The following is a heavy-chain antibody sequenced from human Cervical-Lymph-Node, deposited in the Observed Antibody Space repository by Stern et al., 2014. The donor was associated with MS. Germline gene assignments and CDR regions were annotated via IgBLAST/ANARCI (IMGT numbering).Heavy chain of an antibody. D-gene: IGHD6-13*01. CDR1: GDTFSNFD. V-gene: IGHV1-69*01. CDR2: ITPLFGTA. Sequence: VQMVESGAEVKKPGSSVKVSCKASGDTFSNFDISWVRQAPGQGHEWLGGITPLFGTANYAQRFQGRVTFTADESTSTTYMELSSLRPEDTAVYYCARHQGGVAAYWGQGTLVTVSS. CDR3: ARHQGGVAAY. J-gene: IGHJ4*02.